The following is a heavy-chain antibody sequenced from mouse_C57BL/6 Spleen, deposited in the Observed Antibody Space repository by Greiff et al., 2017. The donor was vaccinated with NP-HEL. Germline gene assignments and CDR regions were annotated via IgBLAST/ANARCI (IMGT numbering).Heavy chain of an antibody. D-gene: IGHD2-1*01. CDR1: GYAFSSYW. Sequence: VQRVESGAELVKPGASVKISCKASGYAFSSYWMNWVKQRPGKGLEWIGQIYPGDGDTNYNGKFKGKATLTADKSSSTAYMQLSSLTSEDSAVYFCARDAGYYGNSFAYWGQGTLVTVSA. V-gene: IGHV1-80*01. J-gene: IGHJ3*01. CDR3: ARDAGYYGNSFAY. CDR2: IYPGDGDT.